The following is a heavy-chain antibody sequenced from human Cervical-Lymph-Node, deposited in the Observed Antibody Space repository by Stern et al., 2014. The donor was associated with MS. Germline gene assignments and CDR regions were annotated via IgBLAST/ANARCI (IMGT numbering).Heavy chain of an antibody. CDR3: ARINTGYNWFDY. D-gene: IGHD5-12*01. J-gene: IGHJ5*01. CDR1: GGSISETNW. V-gene: IGHV4-4*02. CDR2: IYHSGTP. Sequence: QLQLQESGPGLVKPSGTLSLTCAVSGGSISETNWWGWVRQTPVMGLEWIEEIYHSGTPNFSPSIKSRATMSVDKSKNQSSLEVKSVTAADTAIYYCARINTGYNWFDYWGQGTLVTVSS.